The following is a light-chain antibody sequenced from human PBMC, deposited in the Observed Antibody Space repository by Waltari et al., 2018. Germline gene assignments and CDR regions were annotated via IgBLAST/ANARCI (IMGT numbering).Light chain of an antibody. J-gene: IGLJ3*02. CDR2: EDT. CDR1: AFPRKY. V-gene: IGLV3-10*01. Sequence: SYELTQSPSVAVSPGQTVRITCSGHAFPRKYGCWYPQKSGQAPGLLIYEDTKRPSGIPERFSGSSSGTVATLTLTGAQVDDDADYYCYSTEPGDNYRGVFAGGTKLTVL. CDR3: YSTEPGDNYRGV.